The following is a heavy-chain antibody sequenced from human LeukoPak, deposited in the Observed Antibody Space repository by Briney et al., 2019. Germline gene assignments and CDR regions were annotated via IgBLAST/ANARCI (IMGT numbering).Heavy chain of an antibody. CDR2: IKQDGSEK. J-gene: IGHJ6*02. D-gene: IGHD6-19*01. Sequence: GGSLRLSCAASGFTFSSYWMSWVRQAPGKGLEWVANIKQDGSEKYYVDSVKGRFTISRDNAKNSLYLQMNSLRAEDTAVYYCARVRAWANQWLVLGRWYGMDVWGQGTTVTVSS. CDR3: ARVRAWANQWLVLGRWYGMDV. V-gene: IGHV3-7*01. CDR1: GFTFSSYW.